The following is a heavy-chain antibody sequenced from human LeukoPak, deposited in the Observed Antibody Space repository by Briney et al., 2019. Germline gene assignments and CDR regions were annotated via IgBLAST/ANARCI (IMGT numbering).Heavy chain of an antibody. CDR2: ISSSSVHK. J-gene: IGHJ4*02. CDR3: AREFYFDY. Sequence: GGSLRLSCAASGFNFNSYSINWVRQAPGKGLEWVSSISSSSVHKYYADSVKGRFTISRDNAKNSLYLQMNGLRAEDTAIYYCAREFYFDYWGQGTLVTVSS. V-gene: IGHV3-21*01. CDR1: GFNFNSYS.